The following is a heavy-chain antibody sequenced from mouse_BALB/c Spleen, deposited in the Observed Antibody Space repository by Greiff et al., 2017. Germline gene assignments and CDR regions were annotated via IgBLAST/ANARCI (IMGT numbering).Heavy chain of an antibody. CDR1: GFTFSSYA. D-gene: IGHD2-14*01. Sequence: EVKVVESGGGLVKPGGSLKLSCAASGFTFSSYAMSWVRQSPEKRLEWVAEISSGGSYTYYPDTVTGRFTISRDNAKNTLYLEMSSLRSEDTAMYYCARGDYRYDPWYFDVWGAGTTVTVSS. CDR3: ARGDYRYDPWYFDV. J-gene: IGHJ1*01. CDR2: ISSGGSYT. V-gene: IGHV5-9-4*01.